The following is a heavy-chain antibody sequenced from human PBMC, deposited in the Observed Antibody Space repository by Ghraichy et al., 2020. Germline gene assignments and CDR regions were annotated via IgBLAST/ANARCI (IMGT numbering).Heavy chain of an antibody. CDR1: GYTFSSYS. D-gene: IGHD2-15*01. CDR3: ARERRHCSGGTCNAFDI. CDR2: INPSGGST. V-gene: IGHV1-46*01. J-gene: IGHJ3*02. Sequence: ASVKVSCKASGYTFSSYSMHWVRQAPGQGLEWMGIINPSGGSTNYAQKFQGRVTMTRDTSTSTVYMGLSSLRSEDTAVYYCARERRHCSGGTCNAFDIWGQGTMVTVSS.